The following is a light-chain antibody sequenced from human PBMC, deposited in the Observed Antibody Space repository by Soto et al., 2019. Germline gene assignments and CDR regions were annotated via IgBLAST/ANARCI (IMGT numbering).Light chain of an antibody. CDR3: QQRSHWPPIT. CDR2: DAL. Sequence: EIVLTQSPATLYLSPGDRATLSCRASQSVDWYVAWYQQKPGQAPRLLIYDALKRATGTPDRFSGSGSGTDFTLTISRLEPEDFAVYYCQQRSHWPPITFGPGTKVDLK. CDR1: QSVDWY. J-gene: IGKJ3*01. V-gene: IGKV3-11*01.